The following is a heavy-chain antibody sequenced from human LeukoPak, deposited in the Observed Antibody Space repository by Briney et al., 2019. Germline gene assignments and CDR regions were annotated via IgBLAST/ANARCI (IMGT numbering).Heavy chain of an antibody. CDR1: GFTFTIYE. CDR3: ARETDSTLFDY. CDR2: ISSSGSTL. J-gene: IGHJ4*02. Sequence: GGSLRLSCAASGFTFTIYEMNWVRQAPGKGLEWVSYISSSGSTLYYADSVKGRFTISRDNARNSLYLQMNSLRAEDTAVYYCARETDSTLFDYWGQGTLVSVPS. V-gene: IGHV3-48*03. D-gene: IGHD2-2*01.